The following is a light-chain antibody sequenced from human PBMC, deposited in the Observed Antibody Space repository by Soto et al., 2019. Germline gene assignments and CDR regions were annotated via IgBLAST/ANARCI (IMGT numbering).Light chain of an antibody. CDR2: AAY. CDR3: LQHHTYPFT. J-gene: IGKJ2*01. V-gene: IGKV1-17*01. CDR1: QVIGNN. Sequence: DIQMTQSPSSLSASVGDRVTLTCRASQVIGNNLGWYQQKPGKAPKRLIYAAYTLEGGVPSRFSGSGSATEFTLTISSLQPEDFAAYSCLQHHTYPFTFGQGTKLEI.